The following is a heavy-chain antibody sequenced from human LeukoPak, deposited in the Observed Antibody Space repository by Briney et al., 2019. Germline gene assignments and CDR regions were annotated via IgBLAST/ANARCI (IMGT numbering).Heavy chain of an antibody. CDR2: INPSGGST. V-gene: IGHV1-46*01. CDR1: GYTFTSYY. CDR3: TADPYYDNSGPPRWFDP. Sequence: ASVKVSCKASGYTFTSYYMHWVRQAPGQGLEWMGIINPSGGSTSYAQKFQERVTITRDMSTSTAYMELSSLRFEDTAVYSCTADPYYDNSGPPRWFDPWGQGTLVTVSS. J-gene: IGHJ5*02. D-gene: IGHD3-22*01.